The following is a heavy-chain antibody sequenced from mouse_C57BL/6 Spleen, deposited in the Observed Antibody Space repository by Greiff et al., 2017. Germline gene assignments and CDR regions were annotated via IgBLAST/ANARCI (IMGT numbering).Heavy chain of an antibody. J-gene: IGHJ1*03. CDR2: IYPGDGDT. CDR1: GYAFSSYW. Sequence: VQLQQSGAELVKPGASVKISCKASGYAFSSYWMNWVKQRPGKGLEWIGQIYPGDGDTNYNGKFKGKATLTADKSSSTAYMQLSSLTSEDAAVYFCAREGAYYGSSYEWYFDVWGTGTTVTVSS. CDR3: AREGAYYGSSYEWYFDV. V-gene: IGHV1-80*01. D-gene: IGHD1-1*01.